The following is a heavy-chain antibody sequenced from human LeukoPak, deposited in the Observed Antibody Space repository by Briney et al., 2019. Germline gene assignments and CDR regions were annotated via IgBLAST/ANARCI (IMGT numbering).Heavy chain of an antibody. J-gene: IGHJ4*02. CDR2: LYSDGNT. Sequence: GRSLRLSCAASGFTVITNDMTWVRQAPRKGLEWVSVLYSDGNTKYADSVQGRFTITRDNSKNTLYLEMNSLSPDDTAVYYCARGEEPLAANTLAYWGQGTLVTVSS. CDR3: ARGEEPLAANTLAY. V-gene: IGHV3-53*01. D-gene: IGHD3-16*01. CDR1: GFTVITND.